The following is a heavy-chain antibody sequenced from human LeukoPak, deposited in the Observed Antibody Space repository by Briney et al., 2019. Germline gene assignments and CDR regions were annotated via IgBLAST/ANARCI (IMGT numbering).Heavy chain of an antibody. Sequence: GRSLRLSCAASGFTFDDYAMHWVRPAPGKGLEWVSGISWNSGSIGYADSVKGRFTISRDNAKNSLYLQMNSLRAEDTALYYCAKSSVGQLENYYYGMDVWGQGTTVTVSS. CDR2: ISWNSGSI. CDR1: GFTFDDYA. V-gene: IGHV3-9*01. J-gene: IGHJ6*02. CDR3: AKSSVGQLENYYYGMDV. D-gene: IGHD6-13*01.